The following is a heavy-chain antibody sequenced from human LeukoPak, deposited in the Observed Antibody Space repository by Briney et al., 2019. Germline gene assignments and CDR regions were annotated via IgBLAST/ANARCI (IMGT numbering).Heavy chain of an antibody. D-gene: IGHD2-15*01. CDR3: ARATCSGGSCYPGGYFDY. Sequence: PGGSLRLSCAASGFTFSSYAMNWVRQAPGKGLEWVSSISSSSSYIYYADSVKGRFTISRDNAKNSLYLQMNSLRAEDTAVYYCARATCSGGSCYPGGYFDYWGQGTLVTVSS. J-gene: IGHJ4*02. CDR1: GFTFSSYA. CDR2: ISSSSSYI. V-gene: IGHV3-21*01.